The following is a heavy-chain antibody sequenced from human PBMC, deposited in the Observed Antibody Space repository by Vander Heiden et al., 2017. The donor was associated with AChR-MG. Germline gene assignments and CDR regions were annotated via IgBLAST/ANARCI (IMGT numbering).Heavy chain of an antibody. CDR2: IYTSGST. Sequence: QVQLQESGPGLVKPSETLSLTCTVSGGPISSYYWSWIRQPAGKGLEWIGRIYTSGSTNYNPSLKSRVTMSVDTSKNQFSLKLSSVTAADTAVYYCAREGGRSRPTAIDYWGQGTLVTVSS. D-gene: IGHD2-2*01. CDR3: AREGGRSRPTAIDY. CDR1: GGPISSYY. J-gene: IGHJ4*02. V-gene: IGHV4-4*07.